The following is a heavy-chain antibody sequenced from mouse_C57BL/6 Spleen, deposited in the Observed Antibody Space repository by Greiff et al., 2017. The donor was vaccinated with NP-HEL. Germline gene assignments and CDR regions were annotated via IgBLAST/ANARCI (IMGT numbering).Heavy chain of an antibody. CDR2: IDPSDSET. V-gene: IGHV1-52*01. D-gene: IGHD2-2*01. Sequence: VQLQQPGAELVRPGSSVKLSCKASGYTFTSYWMHWVKQRPIQGLEWIGNIDPSDSETHYNQKFKDKATLTVDKSSSTAYMQLSSLTSEDSAVYYCARETVYGSYYAMDYWGQGTSVTVSS. CDR3: ARETVYGSYYAMDY. CDR1: GYTFTSYW. J-gene: IGHJ4*01.